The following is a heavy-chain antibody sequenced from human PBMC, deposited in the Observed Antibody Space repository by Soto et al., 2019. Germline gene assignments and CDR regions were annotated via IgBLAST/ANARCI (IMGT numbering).Heavy chain of an antibody. J-gene: IGHJ4*02. Sequence: QVQLVESGGGVVQPGRSLRLSCAASGFTFSSYGMHWVRQAPGKGLEWVAVIWYDGSNKYYADSVKGRFTISRDNSKNTLYLQMNSLRAEDTAVYYCARDRVRGAQIRGFDYWGQGTLVTVSS. D-gene: IGHD3-10*01. CDR2: IWYDGSNK. V-gene: IGHV3-33*01. CDR1: GFTFSSYG. CDR3: ARDRVRGAQIRGFDY.